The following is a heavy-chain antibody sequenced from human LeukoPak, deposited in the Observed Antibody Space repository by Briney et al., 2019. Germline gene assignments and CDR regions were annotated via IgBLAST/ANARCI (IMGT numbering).Heavy chain of an antibody. D-gene: IGHD6-13*01. CDR1: GGSISSGGYS. Sequence: SSETLSLTCAVSGGSISSGGYSWSWMRQPPGKGLEWIGYIYHSGSTYYNPSLKSRVTISVDTSKNQFSLKLSSVTAADTAVYYCARDKGGIAAAFFDYWGQGILVTVSS. CDR2: IYHSGST. CDR3: ARDKGGIAAAFFDY. J-gene: IGHJ4*02. V-gene: IGHV4-30-2*05.